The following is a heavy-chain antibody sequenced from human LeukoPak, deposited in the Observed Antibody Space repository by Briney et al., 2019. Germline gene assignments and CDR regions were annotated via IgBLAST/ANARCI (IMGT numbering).Heavy chain of an antibody. Sequence: GGSLRLSCAASRFTFSSYWMSWVRQAPGKGLEWVANIQQDGSEKYYVDSGKGRFTISRDNAKNSLYLQMNSLRAEETAVYYCARDARVVLDYWGQGTLVTVSS. CDR1: RFTFSSYW. V-gene: IGHV3-7*01. CDR2: IQQDGSEK. J-gene: IGHJ4*02. CDR3: ARDARVVLDY. D-gene: IGHD2-2*01.